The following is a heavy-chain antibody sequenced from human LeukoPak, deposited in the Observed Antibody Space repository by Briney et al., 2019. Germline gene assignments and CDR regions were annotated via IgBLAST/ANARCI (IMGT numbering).Heavy chain of an antibody. CDR2: INTDGTVT. V-gene: IGHV3-74*01. D-gene: IGHD6-19*01. Sequence: GGSLRLSCAASGFTFSKHWMLWVRQAPGKGLESVSRINTDGTVTTYADSVKGRFTVSRGNADNTMFLQMNSVRDEGTAVYYCATKQWLAPPPDSWGQGTPVTVSS. J-gene: IGHJ4*02. CDR3: ATKQWLAPPPDS. CDR1: GFTFSKHW.